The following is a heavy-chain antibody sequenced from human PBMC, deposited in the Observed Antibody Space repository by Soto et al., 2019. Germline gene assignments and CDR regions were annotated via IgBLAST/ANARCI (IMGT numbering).Heavy chain of an antibody. CDR2: IYHSGST. D-gene: IGHD6-13*01. V-gene: IGHV4-4*02. CDR1: GGSISSSNW. Sequence: ETLSLTCAVSGGSISSSNWWSWVRQPPGKGLEWIGEIYHSGSTNYDPSLKSRVTISVDKSKNQFSLKLNSVTAADTAVYYCARVFTPNIAAAGTFDYWGQGTLVTVSS. CDR3: ARVFTPNIAAAGTFDY. J-gene: IGHJ4*02.